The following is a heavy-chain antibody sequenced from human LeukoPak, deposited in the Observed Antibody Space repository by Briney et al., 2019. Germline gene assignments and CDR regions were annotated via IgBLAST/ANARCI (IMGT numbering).Heavy chain of an antibody. J-gene: IGHJ4*02. Sequence: ASVKVSCKASGYTFTSYDINWVRQATGQGLEWMGWMNPNSGNTGYAQKFQGRVTMTRNTSISTAYMELSSLRSEDAAVYYCARDGYCTNGVCYPDYWGQGTLVTVSS. D-gene: IGHD2-8*01. V-gene: IGHV1-8*01. CDR2: MNPNSGNT. CDR1: GYTFTSYD. CDR3: ARDGYCTNGVCYPDY.